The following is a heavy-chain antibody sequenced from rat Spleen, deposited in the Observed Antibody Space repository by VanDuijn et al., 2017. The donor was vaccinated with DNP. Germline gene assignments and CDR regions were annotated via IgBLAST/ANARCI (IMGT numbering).Heavy chain of an antibody. V-gene: IGHV4-2*01. Sequence: EVKLVESGGGLVQPGRSLKLSCAASGFNFNDHWMGWVRQAPGKGLEWIGQINKDSSTIHYIPSLKDKFNISRDNAQNTLYLQMNKLGSEDTGIYYCAKGPNFGGWSDYFDYWGQGVMVTVSS. J-gene: IGHJ2*01. CDR2: INKDSSTI. CDR3: AKGPNFGGWSDYFDY. CDR1: GFNFNDHW. D-gene: IGHD1-11*01.